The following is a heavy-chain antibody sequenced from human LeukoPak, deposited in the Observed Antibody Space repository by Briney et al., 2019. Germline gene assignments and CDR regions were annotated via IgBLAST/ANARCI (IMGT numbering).Heavy chain of an antibody. J-gene: IGHJ4*02. V-gene: IGHV4-38-2*01. Sequence: PSETLSLTCAVSRYSISSGYYWGWIPQPPGEGPEWIGSIYHSGSTYYNPSLKSRVTISVDTSKNQFSLKLSSVTAADTAVYYSARAESGGTTSYYFDYWGQGTLVTVCS. D-gene: IGHD1-7*01. CDR1: RYSISSGYY. CDR2: IYHSGST. CDR3: ARAESGGTTSYYFDY.